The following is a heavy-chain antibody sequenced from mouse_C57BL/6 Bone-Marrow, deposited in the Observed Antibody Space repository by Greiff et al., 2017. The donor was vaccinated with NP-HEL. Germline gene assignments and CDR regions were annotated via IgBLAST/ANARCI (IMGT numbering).Heavy chain of an antibody. Sequence: VQLQQSGPVLVKPGASVKMSCKASGYTFTDYYMNWVKQSHGKSLEWIGVINPYNGGTSYNQKFKGKATLTVDKSSSTAYMELNSLTSEDSAVYYCARGYYAPYAMDYWGQGTSVTVSS. J-gene: IGHJ4*01. V-gene: IGHV1-19*01. CDR1: GYTFTDYY. CDR2: INPYNGGT. CDR3: ARGYYAPYAMDY. D-gene: IGHD1-1*02.